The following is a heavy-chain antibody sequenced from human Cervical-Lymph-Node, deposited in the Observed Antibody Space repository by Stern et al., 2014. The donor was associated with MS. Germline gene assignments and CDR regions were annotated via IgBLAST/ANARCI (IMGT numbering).Heavy chain of an antibody. CDR1: GFTFSSYA. CDR2: ISGRGGSP. Sequence: VQLGESGGGLVQPGGSLRLSCAASGFTFSSYAMSWVRQAPGKGLEWVSAISGRGGSPYYADSVKGRLTISTDKSKHTLLMHMNSLRAEDTAVYYCAKSPVTSLSDYWGQGTLVTVSS. CDR3: AKSPVTSLSDY. J-gene: IGHJ4*02. D-gene: IGHD4-17*01. V-gene: IGHV3-23*04.